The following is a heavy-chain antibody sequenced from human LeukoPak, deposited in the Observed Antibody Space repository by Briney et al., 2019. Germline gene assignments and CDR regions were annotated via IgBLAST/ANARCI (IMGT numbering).Heavy chain of an antibody. Sequence: PGGSLRLSCAASGFTFSSYEMNWVRQAPGKGLEWVSYISSSGSTIYYADSVKGRFTISRDNAKNSLYLQMNSLRAEDTAVYYCARDRGYGDYGSGDAFDIWGQGTMVTVSS. J-gene: IGHJ3*02. CDR3: ARDRGYGDYGSGDAFDI. D-gene: IGHD4-17*01. CDR1: GFTFSSYE. V-gene: IGHV3-48*03. CDR2: ISSSGSTI.